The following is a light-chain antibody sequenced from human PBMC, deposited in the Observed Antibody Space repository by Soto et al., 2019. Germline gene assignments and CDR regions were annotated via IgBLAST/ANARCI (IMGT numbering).Light chain of an antibody. J-gene: IGLJ2*01. V-gene: IGLV1-44*01. CDR2: SSN. CDR3: AAWDDSLSGVV. Sequence: QSVLTQTPSASGTPGQRVTISCSGSSSNIRGNSVNWYQQLPGTAPRLLIYSSNQRPLGVPDRFSGSKSGTSASLAISGLQSEDEADYYCAAWDDSLSGVVFGGGTKLPVL. CDR1: SSNIRGNS.